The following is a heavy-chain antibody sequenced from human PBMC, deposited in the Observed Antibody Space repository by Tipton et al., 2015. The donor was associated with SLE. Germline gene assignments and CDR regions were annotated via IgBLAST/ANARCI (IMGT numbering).Heavy chain of an antibody. CDR2: IHFRGST. J-gene: IGHJ4*02. CDR1: GGSISPFY. V-gene: IGHV4-59*08. D-gene: IGHD1-26*01. CDR3: VRHGQTVQATFDH. Sequence: TLSLTCTVSGGSISPFYWSWIRRPPGKGLEWIGHIHFRGSTEYNPSLKSRVTISVDTSKNQFSLRLSSVTAADTAAYYCVRHGQTVQATFDHWGQGALVTVFS.